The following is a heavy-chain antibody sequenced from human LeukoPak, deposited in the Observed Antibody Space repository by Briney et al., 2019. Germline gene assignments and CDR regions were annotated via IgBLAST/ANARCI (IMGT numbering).Heavy chain of an antibody. CDR3: ATLKAPMVRGVIITAYFDY. CDR2: FDPEDGET. CDR1: RYTLTELS. V-gene: IGHV1-24*01. D-gene: IGHD3-10*01. J-gene: IGHJ4*02. Sequence: ASVKVSCKVSRYTLTELSMHWVRQAPGKGLEWMGGFDPEDGETIYAQKFQGRVTMTEDTSTDTAYMELSSLRSEDTAVYYCATLKAPMVRGVIITAYFDYWGQGTLVTVSS.